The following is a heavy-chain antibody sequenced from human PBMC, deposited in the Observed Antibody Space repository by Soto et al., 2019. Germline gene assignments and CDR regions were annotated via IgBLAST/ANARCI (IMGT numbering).Heavy chain of an antibody. CDR2: IYISGST. V-gene: IGHV3-66*01. J-gene: IGHJ5*02. D-gene: IGHD1-26*01. CDR3: ARGKVGTNPNWLDP. Sequence: EVQLVESGGGLVQPGGSLRLSCAASGFTVSSSYLYWVRQAPGRGLEWVSSIYISGSTYYADSVQGRFTISRDNSKNTLYLQISCLRAEDTAVYDCARGKVGTNPNWLDPWGQGTLVTVSS. CDR1: GFTVSSSY.